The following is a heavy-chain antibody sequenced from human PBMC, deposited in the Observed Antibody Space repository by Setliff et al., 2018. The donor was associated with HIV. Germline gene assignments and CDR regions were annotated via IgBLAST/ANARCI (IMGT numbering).Heavy chain of an antibody. CDR3: ARSPGDYLFDY. CDR2: IIPIFGTA. J-gene: IGHJ4*02. V-gene: IGHV1-69*05. Sequence: ASVKVSCKTSGYMFIAYGMSWVRRAPGQGLEWMGGIIPIFGTANYAQKFQGRVTITRDASASTAYMELSSLRSEDTAVYYCARSPGDYLFDYWGQGTLVTVSS. D-gene: IGHD4-17*01. CDR1: GYMFIAYG.